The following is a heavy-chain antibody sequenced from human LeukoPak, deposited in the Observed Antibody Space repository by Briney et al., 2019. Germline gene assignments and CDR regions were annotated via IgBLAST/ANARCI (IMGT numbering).Heavy chain of an antibody. CDR3: ARGQPFYDFWSGYYTPYSDY. CDR2: ISSSSSYI. V-gene: IGHV3-21*01. D-gene: IGHD3-3*01. Sequence: GGSLRLSCAASGFTFSSYSMNWVRQAPGKGLEWVSPISSSSSYIYYADSVKGRFTISRDNAKNSLYLQMNSLRAEDTAVYYCARGQPFYDFWSGYYTPYSDYWGQGTLVTVSS. CDR1: GFTFSSYS. J-gene: IGHJ4*02.